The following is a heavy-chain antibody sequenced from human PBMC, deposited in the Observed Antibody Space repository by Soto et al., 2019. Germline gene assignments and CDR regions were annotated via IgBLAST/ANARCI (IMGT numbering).Heavy chain of an antibody. CDR1: GFTFSRYG. J-gene: IGHJ4*02. CDR2: IWYDGSNK. Sequence: QVQLVESGGGVVQPGRSLRLSCAASGFTFSRYGTHWVRQAPGKGLEWVAVIWYDGSNKYYADSVKGRFTISRDNSKNTLYLQMNSLRAEDTAVYYCARDLEGPFDYWGQGTLVTVSS. CDR3: ARDLEGPFDY. V-gene: IGHV3-33*01. D-gene: IGHD1-1*01.